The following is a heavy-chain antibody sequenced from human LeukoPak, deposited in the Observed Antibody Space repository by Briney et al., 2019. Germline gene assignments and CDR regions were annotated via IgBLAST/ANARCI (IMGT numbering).Heavy chain of an antibody. CDR3: ARQSRGSSSSRDYFDY. CDR2: ISYDGNNN. D-gene: IGHD6-6*01. J-gene: IGHJ4*02. V-gene: IGHV3-30*03. Sequence: GGSLRLSCAASGFTFSRYGMHWVRQAPGRGLEWVALISYDGNNNYYADSVKGRFTISRDNSKNTLYLQMNSLRAEDTAVYYCARQSRGSSSSRDYFDYWGQGTLVTVSS. CDR1: GFTFSRYG.